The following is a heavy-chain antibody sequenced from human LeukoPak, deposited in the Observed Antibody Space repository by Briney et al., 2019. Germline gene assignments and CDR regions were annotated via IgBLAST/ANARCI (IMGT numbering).Heavy chain of an antibody. CDR3: ARAIRFFDWLT. CDR2: INQDGSEK. D-gene: IGHD3-9*01. V-gene: IGHV3-7*04. Sequence: GGSLRLSCAASGFAFSSYSMNWVRQAPGQGLEWVANINQDGSEKHYMKSVKGRFTISRENAKNSLYLQMNSLRAEDTAVYYCARAIRFFDWLTWGQGTLVIVSS. CDR1: GFAFSSYS. J-gene: IGHJ4*02.